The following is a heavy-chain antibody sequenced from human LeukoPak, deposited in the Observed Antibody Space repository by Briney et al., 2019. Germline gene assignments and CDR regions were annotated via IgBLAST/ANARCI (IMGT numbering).Heavy chain of an antibody. D-gene: IGHD6-19*01. CDR1: GVSIRSSYYY. V-gene: IGHV4-39*01. CDR3: ARQGIPTSSGWDELWFDP. J-gene: IGHJ5*02. CDR2: IYDSGST. Sequence: EASETLSLTCTVSGVSIRSSYYYWGWIRQPPGKGLEWIGSIYDSGSTYYNPSLKSRVTISGDTSKNQFSLKLSSVTAADTAVYYCARQGIPTSSGWDELWFDPWGQGTLVTVSS.